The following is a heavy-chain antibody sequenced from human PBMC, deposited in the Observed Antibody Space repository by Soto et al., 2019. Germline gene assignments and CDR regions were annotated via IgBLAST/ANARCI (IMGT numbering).Heavy chain of an antibody. J-gene: IGHJ4*02. Sequence: PGGSLRLSCAASGFNFSSYAMSWVRQAPGKGLEWVSAISGSGGSTYYADSVKGRFTISRDNSKNTLYLQMNSLRAEDTAVYYCAKMDSGWPGPFDYWGQGTLVTVSS. CDR1: GFNFSSYA. CDR3: AKMDSGWPGPFDY. D-gene: IGHD5-12*01. CDR2: ISGSGGST. V-gene: IGHV3-23*01.